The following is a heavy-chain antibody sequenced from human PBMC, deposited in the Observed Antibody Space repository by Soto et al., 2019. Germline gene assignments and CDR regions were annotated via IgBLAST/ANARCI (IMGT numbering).Heavy chain of an antibody. Sequence: ASVKVSCKASGDTFSFYTINWVRQAPGLGLEWVGRINPILSISNYAQKFQGRVTMTADKSTSTAYMELRSLRSEDTAMYYCATSYGSGYRAFDYWG. D-gene: IGHD3-10*01. CDR1: GDTFSFYT. V-gene: IGHV1-69*02. CDR3: ATSYGSGYRAFDY. J-gene: IGHJ4*01. CDR2: INPILSIS.